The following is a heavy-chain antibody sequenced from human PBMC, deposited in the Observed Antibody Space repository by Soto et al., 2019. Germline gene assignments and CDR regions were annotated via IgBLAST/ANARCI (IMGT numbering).Heavy chain of an antibody. CDR1: GGSISSSSYY. CDR3: ARHEANVDTAMVTMFDY. Sequence: SETLSLTCTFSGGSISSSSYYWGWIRQPPGKGLEWIGSIYYSGSTYYNPSLKSRVTISVDTSKNQFSLKLSSVTAADTAVYYCARHEANVDTAMVTMFDYWGQGTLVTVSS. D-gene: IGHD5-18*01. CDR2: IYYSGST. V-gene: IGHV4-39*01. J-gene: IGHJ4*02.